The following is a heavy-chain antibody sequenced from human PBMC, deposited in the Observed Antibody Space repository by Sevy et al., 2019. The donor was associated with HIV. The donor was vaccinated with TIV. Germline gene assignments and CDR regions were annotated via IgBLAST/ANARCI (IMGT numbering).Heavy chain of an antibody. V-gene: IGHV3-15*01. Sequence: GGSLRLSCAASGLIFNKAWMTWVRQAPGKGLEWIGRIKSQSDGGTIDYAAPVKGRFTISRDDSKNILFLQMNSLKIEDTAVYYCTTYNSLTTTPDAFDIWGRGTRVTVSS. J-gene: IGHJ3*02. CDR2: IKSQSDGGTI. D-gene: IGHD1-20*01. CDR3: TTYNSLTTTPDAFDI. CDR1: GLIFNKAW.